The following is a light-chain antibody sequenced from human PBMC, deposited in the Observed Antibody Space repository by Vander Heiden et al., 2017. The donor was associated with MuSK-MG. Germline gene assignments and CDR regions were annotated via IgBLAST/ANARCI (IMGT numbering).Light chain of an antibody. CDR3: QVWNSSTVV. J-gene: IGLJ2*01. CDR1: NIANKN. V-gene: IGLV3-9*01. Sequence: SYELTQPLSVSVAGGQTARMTCGGNNIANKNVHCDQQKPGQAPGLVMYCGKNRPCGFPERFSGSNSANTATLTISCAQAGDGADYYCQVWNSSTVVYGGGNKL. CDR2: CGK.